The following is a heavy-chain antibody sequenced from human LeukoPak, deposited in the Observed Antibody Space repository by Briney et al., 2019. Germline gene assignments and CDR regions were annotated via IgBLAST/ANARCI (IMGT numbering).Heavy chain of an antibody. CDR3: ARDPRGWVDY. CDR1: GYTLPHCL. V-gene: IGHV1-2*02. CDR2: MNPNSGAT. Sequence: KGSRQASGYTLPHCLIHWVRQAPGQELEWMGWMNPNSGATNSAQKFQGRVTMTRDTSISTAYMEVSRLRSDDTAIYYCARDPRGWVDYWGQGTLVTVPS. D-gene: IGHD3-16*01. J-gene: IGHJ4*02.